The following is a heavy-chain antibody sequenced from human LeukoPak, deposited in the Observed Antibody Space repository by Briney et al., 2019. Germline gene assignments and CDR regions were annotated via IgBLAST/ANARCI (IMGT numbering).Heavy chain of an antibody. Sequence: SETLSLTCSVSGYSITSANYWGWIRQPPGKGLEWIGSIYHSGDTYYNPFLKSRVTISVDTSKSQFSLKLSSVTAADTAVYYCARIITSGYYYFDYWGQGTLVTVSS. J-gene: IGHJ4*02. D-gene: IGHD5-12*01. CDR3: ARIITSGYYYFDY. V-gene: IGHV4-38-2*01. CDR2: IYHSGDT. CDR1: GYSITSANY.